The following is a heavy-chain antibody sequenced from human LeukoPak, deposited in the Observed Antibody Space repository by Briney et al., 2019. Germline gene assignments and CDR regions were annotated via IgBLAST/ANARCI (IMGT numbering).Heavy chain of an antibody. V-gene: IGHV1-2*02. CDR1: GYTFTGYY. Sequence: ASVKVSCKASGYTFTGYYMHGVRQAPGQGLEWMGWINPNSGGTNYAQKFQGRVTMTRDTSISTAYMELSRLRSDDTAVYYCARDLSSVVVVTPTSGYWGQGTLVTVSS. CDR3: ARDLSSVVVVTPTSGY. J-gene: IGHJ4*02. D-gene: IGHD3-22*01. CDR2: INPNSGGT.